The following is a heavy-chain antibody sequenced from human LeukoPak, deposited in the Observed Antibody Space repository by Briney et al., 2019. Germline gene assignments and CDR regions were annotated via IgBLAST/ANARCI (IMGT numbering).Heavy chain of an antibody. V-gene: IGHV4-38-2*02. J-gene: IGHJ4*02. D-gene: IGHD3-10*01. CDR2: TSHSDSP. CDR1: GMSITSRHY. Sequence: SETLSLTCSVSGMSITSRHYWGWIRQSPGKGLEWIGSTSHSDSPYYNPSLESRVTISLDTSRNQFSLKLTSVTAADTAVYYCARAPKYYGSGSYSYWGQGTLVTVSS. CDR3: ARAPKYYGSGSYSY.